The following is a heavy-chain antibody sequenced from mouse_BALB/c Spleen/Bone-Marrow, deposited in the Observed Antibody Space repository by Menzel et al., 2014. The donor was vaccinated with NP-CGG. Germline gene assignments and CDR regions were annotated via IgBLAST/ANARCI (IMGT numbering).Heavy chain of an antibody. CDR3: ARDGVYSFPWFGY. D-gene: IGHD2-12*01. CDR1: GFTFSDYY. V-gene: IGHV5-4*02. Sequence: DVKLVESGGGLVKPGGSQKLSCAASGFTFSDYYMYWVRQTPEKRLEWVAIISDGGSYTFYPDSVKGRFTISRNNAKNSLYLQMSSLKSEDSAMCYCARDGVYSFPWFGYWGQGTMVTVSP. CDR2: ISDGGSYT. J-gene: IGHJ3*01.